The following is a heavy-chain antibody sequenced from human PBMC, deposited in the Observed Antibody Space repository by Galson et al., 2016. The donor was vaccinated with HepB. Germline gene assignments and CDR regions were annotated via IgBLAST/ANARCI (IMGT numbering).Heavy chain of an antibody. J-gene: IGHJ6*02. CDR3: AKDRSATIFGVGIMTEDEMDV. CDR2: ITDDGSKE. CDR1: AFTFSKYA. V-gene: IGHV3-30*18. Sequence: SLRLSCAASAFTFSKYAMHWVRQAPGKGLEWVGLITDDGSKEEYGDSVKGRFNISRDNSKNMLYLQMNGLRGEDTAIYYCAKDRSATIFGVGIMTEDEMDVWGQGTTVTAS. D-gene: IGHD3-3*01.